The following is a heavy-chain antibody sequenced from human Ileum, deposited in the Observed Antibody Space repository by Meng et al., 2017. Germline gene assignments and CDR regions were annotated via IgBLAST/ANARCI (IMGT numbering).Heavy chain of an antibody. CDR1: GFSVTTDGVG. CDR3: AHKREETTVNYFDY. J-gene: IGHJ4*02. D-gene: IGHD4-17*01. V-gene: IGHV2-5*02. CDR2: IYWDDDT. Sequence: QSPLKESGPTLVKPTQTLTLTCTLSGFSVTTDGVGVGWIRQPPGKALEWLALIYWDDDTRYSPSLKHRLTITKDTSKNQVVLTMTDMDPVDTATYYCAHKREETTVNYFDYWGQGTLVTVSS.